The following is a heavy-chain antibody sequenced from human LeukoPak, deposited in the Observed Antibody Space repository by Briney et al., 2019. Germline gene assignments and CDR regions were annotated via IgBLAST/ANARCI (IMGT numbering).Heavy chain of an antibody. Sequence: GGSLRLSCAASGFTFRTSGMHWVRQAPGKGLEWGTFIRYDGSDKYYGDSVKGRFTISRDNSKTPVSLQMNSLRADDTAVYYCAKDYNDGFDIWGQGTMVTVSS. CDR3: AKDYNDGFDI. J-gene: IGHJ3*02. CDR1: GFTFRTSG. D-gene: IGHD1-1*01. CDR2: IRYDGSDK. V-gene: IGHV3-30*02.